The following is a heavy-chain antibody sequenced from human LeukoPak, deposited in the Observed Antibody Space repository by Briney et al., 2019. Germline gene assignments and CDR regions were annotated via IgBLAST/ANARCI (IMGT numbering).Heavy chain of an antibody. CDR2: IYPGDSDT. J-gene: IGHJ4*02. D-gene: IGHD6-19*01. CDR3: ATRGGQWLVEGYYFDC. V-gene: IGHV5-51*01. CDR1: GYSFTSYW. Sequence: GESLKISCKGSGYSFTSYWIGWVRQMPGKGLEWMGIIYPGDSDTRYSPSFQGQVTISADKSISTAYLQWSSLKASDTAMYYCATRGGQWLVEGYYFDCWGQGTLVTVSS.